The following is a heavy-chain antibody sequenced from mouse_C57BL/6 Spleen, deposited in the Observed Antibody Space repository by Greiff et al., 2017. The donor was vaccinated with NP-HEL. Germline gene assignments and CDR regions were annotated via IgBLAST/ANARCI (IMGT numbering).Heavy chain of an antibody. Sequence: QVQLQQSGPELVKPGASVKISCKASGYAFSSSWMNWVKQRPGKGLEWIGRIYPGDGDTNYNGKFKGKATLTADKSSSTAYMQLSSLTSEDSAVYFCARRYGNLYYFDDWGQGTTLTVSS. V-gene: IGHV1-82*01. D-gene: IGHD2-1*01. CDR1: GYAFSSSW. J-gene: IGHJ2*01. CDR2: IYPGDGDT. CDR3: ARRYGNLYYFDD.